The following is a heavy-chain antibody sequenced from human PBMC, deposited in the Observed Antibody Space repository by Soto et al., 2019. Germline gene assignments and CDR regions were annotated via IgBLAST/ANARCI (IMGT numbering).Heavy chain of an antibody. J-gene: IGHJ4*02. D-gene: IGHD1-20*01. CDR1: GFTFISYA. CDR3: AKPPDYNWNDY. Sequence: PGGSLRLSCAASGFTFISYAMSWVRQAPGKGLEWISAVSGSGGSTYYADSVKGRFTISRDNSKDTLYLQMNNLRAEDTAVYYCAKPPDYNWNDYWGQGTLVTVSS. V-gene: IGHV3-23*01. CDR2: VSGSGGST.